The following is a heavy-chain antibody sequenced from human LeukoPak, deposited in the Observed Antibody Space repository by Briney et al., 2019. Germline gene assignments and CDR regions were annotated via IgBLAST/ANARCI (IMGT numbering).Heavy chain of an antibody. J-gene: IGHJ3*02. V-gene: IGHV3-33*01. Sequence: GRSLRLSCAASGFXFSSYGIHWVRQAPGKGLEWAAVIWYDGSNKYYADSVKGRFTISRDNSKNTLYLQMNSLRAEDTAVYYCARERDRAVAGLFDIWGQGTMVTVSS. CDR1: GFXFSSYG. CDR2: IWYDGSNK. D-gene: IGHD6-19*01. CDR3: ARERDRAVAGLFDI.